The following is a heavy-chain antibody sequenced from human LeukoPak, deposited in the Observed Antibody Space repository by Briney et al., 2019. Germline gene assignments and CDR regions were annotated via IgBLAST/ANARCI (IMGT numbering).Heavy chain of an antibody. J-gene: IGHJ6*03. CDR3: ARDLVHGSGTPTNYYYYYYMDV. D-gene: IGHD3-10*01. CDR2: IHPNSRGT. CDR1: GYTFTGYY. V-gene: IGHV1-2*06. Sequence: ASVKVACKASGYTFTGYYMHWVRQAPGQGLEWMRRIHPNSRGTNYAQKFQGRVTMTRDTSISTAYMELSRLRSDDTAVYYCARDLVHGSGTPTNYYYYYYMDVWGKGTTVTVSS.